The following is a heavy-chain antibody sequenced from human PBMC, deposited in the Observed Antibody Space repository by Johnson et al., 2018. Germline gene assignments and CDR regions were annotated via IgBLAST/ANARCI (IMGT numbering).Heavy chain of an antibody. CDR1: EFSFRNYW. CDR2: IKQDGSEK. V-gene: IGHV3-7*01. J-gene: IGHJ3*02. D-gene: IGHD3-10*01. Sequence: EVQLVESGGDSVQPGGALRLSCAASEFSFRNYWMSWVRQAPGKGLEWVANIKQDGSEKYYVDSVKGRFTISRDNAKKLWYLQMNSLRAEDTALYYCERGRDFYGSGLDAFDIWGQGTMVTVSS. CDR3: ERGRDFYGSGLDAFDI.